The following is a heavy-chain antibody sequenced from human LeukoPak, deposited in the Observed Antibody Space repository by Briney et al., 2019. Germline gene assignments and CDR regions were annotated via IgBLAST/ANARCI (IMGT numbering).Heavy chain of an antibody. J-gene: IGHJ6*02. D-gene: IGHD6-13*01. V-gene: IGHV3-64D*09. Sequence: GGSLRLSCSASGFTFSSYAMHWVRQAPGKGLEYVSAISSNGGSTYYADSVKGRFTISRDNSKNTLYLQMSSLRAEDTAVYYCARDLDSSSWYLGYYYYGMDVWGQGTTVTVSS. CDR2: ISSNGGST. CDR1: GFTFSSYA. CDR3: ARDLDSSSWYLGYYYYGMDV.